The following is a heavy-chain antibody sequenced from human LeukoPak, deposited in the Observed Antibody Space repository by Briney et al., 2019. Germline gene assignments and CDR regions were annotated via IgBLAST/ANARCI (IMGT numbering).Heavy chain of an antibody. Sequence: ASVKVSCKASGYTFTSYGISWVRQAPGQGLEWMGWISAYNGNTNYAQKLQGRVTMTTDTSTSTAYMELRSLRSDDTAVYYCARVYPPVRGHPYYFDYWGQGTLVTVSS. V-gene: IGHV1-18*01. CDR3: ARVYPPVRGHPYYFDY. CDR2: ISAYNGNT. D-gene: IGHD3-10*02. J-gene: IGHJ4*02. CDR1: GYTFTSYG.